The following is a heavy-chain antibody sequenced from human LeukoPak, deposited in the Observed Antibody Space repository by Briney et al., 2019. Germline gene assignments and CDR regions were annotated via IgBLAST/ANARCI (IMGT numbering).Heavy chain of an antibody. D-gene: IGHD3-22*01. CDR3: ARINPAVSYMISSH. CDR2: ISAYNGNT. V-gene: IGHV1-18*04. Sequence: ASVKVSCKASGYTFTGYYMHWVRQAPGQGLEWMGWISAYNGNTNYAQRFQGRVTMTTDASTSTAYMELRGLRSDDTAVYYCARINPAVSYMISSHWGQGTLVTVSS. CDR1: GYTFTGYY. J-gene: IGHJ4*02.